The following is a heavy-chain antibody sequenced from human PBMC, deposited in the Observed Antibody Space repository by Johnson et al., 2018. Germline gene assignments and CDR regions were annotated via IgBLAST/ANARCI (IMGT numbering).Heavy chain of an antibody. J-gene: IGHJ4*02. CDR2: ITWAGATS. CDR3: ARGSDSSGFLWLDY. V-gene: IGHV3-43D*03. D-gene: IGHD3-22*01. Sequence: VQLVQSGGVVVQAGGSLRLCCAASGFTFYDYAMHSVRQRPGKGLVLGSLITWAGATSYSAGSGNGRFSISRDNSNNSVILQMISLRTEDSALFLCARGSDSSGFLWLDYWGQGTLVTVSS. CDR1: GFTFYDYA.